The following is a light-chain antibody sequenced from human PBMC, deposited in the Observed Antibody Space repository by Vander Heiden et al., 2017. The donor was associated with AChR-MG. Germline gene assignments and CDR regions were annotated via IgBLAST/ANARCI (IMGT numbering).Light chain of an antibody. Sequence: DIQMTQSPSTLSASVGDRVTITCRASQSINNWLAWYQQKPGKAPKVLIYEASSLESGVSSRFSGGGSGTDFTLTISSLQPDDFGSYYCQQDINYPRTFGQGTKLEI. CDR3: QQDINYPRT. J-gene: IGKJ2*01. CDR2: EAS. CDR1: QSINNW. V-gene: IGKV1-5*03.